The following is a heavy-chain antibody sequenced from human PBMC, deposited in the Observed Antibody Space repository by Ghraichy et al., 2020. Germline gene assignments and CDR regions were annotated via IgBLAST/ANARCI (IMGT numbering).Heavy chain of an antibody. J-gene: IGHJ4*02. V-gene: IGHV3-23*01. CDR1: GFTFSMYA. CDR2: ISGSGGST. D-gene: IGHD4-17*01. CDR3: ASSPYGDYVDY. Sequence: GGSLRLSCAASGFTFSMYAMNWVRQAPGKGLEWVSSISGSGGSTYYADSVKGRFTISRDNSKNTLYLQMNSLRAEDTAVYYCASSPYGDYVDYWGQGTLVTVSS.